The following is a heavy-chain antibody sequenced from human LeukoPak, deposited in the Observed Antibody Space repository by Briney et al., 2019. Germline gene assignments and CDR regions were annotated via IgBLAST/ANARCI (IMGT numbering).Heavy chain of an antibody. V-gene: IGHV3-23*05. CDR2: IYSGTI. D-gene: IGHD4/OR15-4a*01. J-gene: IGHJ4*02. CDR3: ARRAGAYSHPYDY. Sequence: GGSLRLSCAASGFTFSSYAMSWVRQAPGKGLEWVSFIYSGTIHYSDSVKGRFTISRDNSKNTLYLQMSSLRAEDTAVYYCARRAGAYSHPYDYWGQGTLVTVSS. CDR1: GFTFSSYA.